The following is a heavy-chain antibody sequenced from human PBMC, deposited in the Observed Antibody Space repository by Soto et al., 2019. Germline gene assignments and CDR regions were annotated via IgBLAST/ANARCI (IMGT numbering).Heavy chain of an antibody. J-gene: IGHJ4*02. Sequence: EVQLLESGGGLVQPGGSLRLTCAASGFTFSSYGISWIRLXXXKGLEWVSVISGGGDTTYYTPSVKGRFTISRDDXXXXXXXXXXXXXXXXTAIYYCAKXXDFVVLPAGILDYWGPGTLVTVSS. CDR2: ISGGGDTT. D-gene: IGHD2-8*01. V-gene: IGHV3-23*01. CDR3: AKXXDFVVLPAGILDY. CDR1: GFTFSSYG.